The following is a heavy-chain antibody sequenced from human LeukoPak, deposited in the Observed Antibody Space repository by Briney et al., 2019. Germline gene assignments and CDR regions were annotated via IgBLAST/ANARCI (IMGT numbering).Heavy chain of an antibody. CDR2: IKQDGSEK. CDR1: GFTFSTYW. CDR3: ARVRRYFDWLLPAHYYYMDV. J-gene: IGHJ6*03. D-gene: IGHD3-9*01. V-gene: IGHV3-7*01. Sequence: GGSLRLSCAASGFTFSTYWMSWVRQAPGKGLEWVATIKQDGSEKYYVDSVKGRFTISRDNANNSLYLQMNSLRAEDTAVYYCARVRRYFDWLLPAHYYYMDVWGKGTTVTVSS.